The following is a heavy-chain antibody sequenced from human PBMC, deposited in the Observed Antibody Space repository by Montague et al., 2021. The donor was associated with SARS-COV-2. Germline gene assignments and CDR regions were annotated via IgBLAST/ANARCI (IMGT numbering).Heavy chain of an antibody. CDR2: INWNGGDT. V-gene: IGHV3-20*04. Sequence: SLRISCAASGFTFTDYTMNWVRQVPGKGLEWVSGINWNGGDTGYAYSVKGRCTISRDNAKNSLYLQMNSLRDEDTAFYYCARVKVGATIDYWGQGTLVTVSS. J-gene: IGHJ4*02. CDR3: ARVKVGATIDY. CDR1: GFTFTDYT. D-gene: IGHD1-26*01.